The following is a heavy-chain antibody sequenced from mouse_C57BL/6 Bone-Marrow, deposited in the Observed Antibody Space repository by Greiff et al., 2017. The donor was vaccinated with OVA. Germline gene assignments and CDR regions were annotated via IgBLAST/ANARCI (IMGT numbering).Heavy chain of an antibody. Sequence: DVMLVESGGGLVKPGGSLKLSCAASGFTFSSYTMSWVRQTPEKRLEWVATLSGGGGNTYYPDSVKGRFTISRDNAKNTLYLQRSSLRSEDTALYYCARHITTVVFDYWGQGTTLTVSS. CDR3: ARHITTVVFDY. J-gene: IGHJ2*01. D-gene: IGHD1-1*01. CDR2: LSGGGGNT. CDR1: GFTFSSYT. V-gene: IGHV5-9*01.